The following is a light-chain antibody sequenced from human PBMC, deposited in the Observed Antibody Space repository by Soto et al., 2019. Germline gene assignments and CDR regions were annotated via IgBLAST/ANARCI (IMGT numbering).Light chain of an antibody. J-gene: IGKJ1*01. CDR3: QQYNSYRT. CDR2: DAS. CDR1: QSISSW. Sequence: DIQMTQSPSTLSASVASRVTITCRVSQSISSWLAWYQQKPGKAPKLLIYDASSLASGVPSRFSGSGSGTEFTLTISSLQPDDFATYYCQQYNSYRTFGQGTKVDIK. V-gene: IGKV1-5*01.